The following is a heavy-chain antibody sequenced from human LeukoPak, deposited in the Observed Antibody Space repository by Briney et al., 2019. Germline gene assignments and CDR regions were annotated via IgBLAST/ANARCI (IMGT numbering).Heavy chain of an antibody. CDR2: IIPIFGTA. CDR3: ARSVVVTADTQYYFDY. V-gene: IGHV1-69*13. J-gene: IGHJ4*02. Sequence: SVKVSCKASGYTFTSYGISWVRQAPGQGLEWMGGIIPIFGTANYAQKFQGRVTITADESTSTAYMELSSLRSEDTAVYYCARSVVVTADTQYYFDYWGQGTLVTVSS. D-gene: IGHD2-21*02. CDR1: GYTFTSYG.